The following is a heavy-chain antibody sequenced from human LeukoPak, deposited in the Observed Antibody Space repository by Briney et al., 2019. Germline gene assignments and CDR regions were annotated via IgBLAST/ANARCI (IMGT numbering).Heavy chain of an antibody. D-gene: IGHD3-10*01. CDR3: ARDGDYYGSGSSYGLDY. J-gene: IGHJ4*02. Sequence: GRFTISRDNAKNSLYLQMNSLRAEDTAVYYCARDGDYYGSGSSYGLDYWGQGTLVTVSS. V-gene: IGHV3-11*06.